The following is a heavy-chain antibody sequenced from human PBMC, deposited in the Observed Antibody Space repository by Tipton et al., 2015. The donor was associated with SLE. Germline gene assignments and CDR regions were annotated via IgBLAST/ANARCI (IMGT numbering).Heavy chain of an antibody. Sequence: TLSLTCAVYGGSFSGYYWSWIRQPPGKGLEWIGEINNSGSTNYNPSLKSRVTISVDTSKNQFSLKLSSVTAADTAVYYCASHTGGAEGWFDPWGQGTLVTVSS. CDR2: INNSGST. CDR3: ASHTGGAEGWFDP. CDR1: GGSFSGYY. V-gene: IGHV4-34*01. J-gene: IGHJ5*02. D-gene: IGHD3-10*01.